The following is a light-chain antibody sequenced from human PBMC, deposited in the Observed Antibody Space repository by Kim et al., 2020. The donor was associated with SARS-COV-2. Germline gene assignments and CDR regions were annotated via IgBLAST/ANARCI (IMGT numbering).Light chain of an antibody. CDR2: DAS. J-gene: IGKJ4*01. Sequence: VSPGERATLSCRASQSVSRYLAWYQQTPGQAPRLLIYDASNRATGIPARFTGSGSGTDFTLTVNSLEPEDFAVYYCQQRSDWPHTFGGGTKVDIK. CDR3: QQRSDWPHT. V-gene: IGKV3-11*01. CDR1: QSVSRY.